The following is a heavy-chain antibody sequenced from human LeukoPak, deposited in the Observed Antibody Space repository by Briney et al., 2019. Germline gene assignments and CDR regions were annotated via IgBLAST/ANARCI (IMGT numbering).Heavy chain of an antibody. J-gene: IGHJ4*02. CDR1: GGSISGYY. CDR3: ARRGIPVAGLDY. D-gene: IGHD6-19*01. CDR2: IYHSGNT. Sequence: PSETLSLTCTVSGGSISGYYRSWIRQPPGKGLEWIGYIYHSGNTNYNPSLRSRVTISVDTSRNQFSLNLSSVTAADTAVYYCARRGIPVAGLDYWGQGSLVAVSS. V-gene: IGHV4-59*08.